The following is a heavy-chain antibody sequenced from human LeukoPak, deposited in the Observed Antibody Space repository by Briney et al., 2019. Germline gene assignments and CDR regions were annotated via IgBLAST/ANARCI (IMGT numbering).Heavy chain of an antibody. D-gene: IGHD3-3*01. CDR2: INPSGGST. Sequence: ASVKVSCKASGYTFTSYYMHWLRQAPGQGLEWMGIINPSGGSTSYAQKFQGRVTMTRDTSTSTVYMELSSLRSEDTAVYYCARDLSKVGYDFWSGYYSQGDAFDIWGQGTMVTVSS. CDR3: ARDLSKVGYDFWSGYYSQGDAFDI. V-gene: IGHV1-46*01. J-gene: IGHJ3*02. CDR1: GYTFTSYY.